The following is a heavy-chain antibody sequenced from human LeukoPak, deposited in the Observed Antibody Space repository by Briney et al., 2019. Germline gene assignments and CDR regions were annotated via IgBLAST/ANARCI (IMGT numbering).Heavy chain of an antibody. V-gene: IGHV4-39*07. CDR1: GGSISSSSYY. CDR2: IYYSGST. CDR3: ARGKDDSSGWYPANGMDV. D-gene: IGHD6-19*01. Sequence: PSETLSLTCTVSGGSISSSSYYWGWIRQPPGKGLEWIGSIYYSGSTYYNPSLKSRVTISVDTSKNQFSLKLSSVTAADTAVYYCARGKDDSSGWYPANGMDVWGQGTTVTVSS. J-gene: IGHJ6*02.